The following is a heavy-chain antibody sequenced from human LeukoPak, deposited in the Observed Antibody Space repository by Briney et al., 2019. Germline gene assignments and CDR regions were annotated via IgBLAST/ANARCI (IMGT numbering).Heavy chain of an antibody. Sequence: GGSLRLSCAASGFTFSPYSVNWVRQAPGKGLEWVSYMSSGGSTIYYADSVNGRFRISRDNAKSSLDLEMNSLRAEDTAYYCARAMSTFGGVRNYFDSWGQGTLVTVSS. CDR2: MSSGGSTI. J-gene: IGHJ4*02. CDR1: GFTFSPYS. CDR3: ARAMSTFGGVRNYFDS. D-gene: IGHD3-16*01. V-gene: IGHV3-48*04.